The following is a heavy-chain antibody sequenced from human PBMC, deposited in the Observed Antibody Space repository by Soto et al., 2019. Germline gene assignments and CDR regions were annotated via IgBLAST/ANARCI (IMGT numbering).Heavy chain of an antibody. CDR1: GGSISSSNW. J-gene: IGHJ5*02. D-gene: IGHD6-19*01. Sequence: SETLSLTCAVSGGSISSSNWWSWVRQPPGKGLEWIGEIYHSGSTNYNPSLKSRVTISVDKSKNQFSLKLSSVTAADTAVYYCARGLYIAVAGTWFDPWGQGTLVTVSS. V-gene: IGHV4-4*02. CDR3: ARGLYIAVAGTWFDP. CDR2: IYHSGST.